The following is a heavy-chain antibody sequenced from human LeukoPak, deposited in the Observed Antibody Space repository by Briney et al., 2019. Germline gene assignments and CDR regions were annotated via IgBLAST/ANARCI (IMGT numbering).Heavy chain of an antibody. Sequence: GGSLRLSCAASGFIFSTTWMAWVRQAPGKGPEWVAYIIHDGTETNYLDSVKGRFTVSRDNVKNSLYLQMNSLRADDTAVYYCATTAGRTGGNSWGQGALVTVSS. CDR2: IIHDGTET. CDR1: GFIFSTTW. V-gene: IGHV3-7*03. D-gene: IGHD3-16*01. J-gene: IGHJ4*02. CDR3: ATTAGRTGGNS.